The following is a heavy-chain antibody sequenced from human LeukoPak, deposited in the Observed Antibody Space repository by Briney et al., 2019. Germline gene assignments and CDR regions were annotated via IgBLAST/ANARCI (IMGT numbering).Heavy chain of an antibody. CDR3: ARFSPRGYSYGPLDY. J-gene: IGHJ4*02. Sequence: PGGSPRLSCAASGFTFSSYGMHWVRQAPGKGLEWVAVIWYDGSNKYYADSVKGRFTISRDNSKNTLYLQMNSLRAEDTAVYYCARFSPRGYSYGPLDYWGQGTLVTVSS. D-gene: IGHD5-18*01. V-gene: IGHV3-33*01. CDR1: GFTFSSYG. CDR2: IWYDGSNK.